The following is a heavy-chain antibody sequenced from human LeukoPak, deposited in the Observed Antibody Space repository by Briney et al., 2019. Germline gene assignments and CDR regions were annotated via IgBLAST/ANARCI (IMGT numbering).Heavy chain of an antibody. CDR2: IIPILGIA. Sequence: GASVKVSCKASGGTFSSYAISWVRQAPGQGLEWMGRIIPILGIANYAQKFQGRVTITADKSTSTAYMELSSLRAEDTAVYYCAKDFSVAESGAFDYWGQGTLVTVSS. CDR3: AKDFSVAESGAFDY. D-gene: IGHD6-19*01. V-gene: IGHV1-69*04. J-gene: IGHJ4*02. CDR1: GGTFSSYA.